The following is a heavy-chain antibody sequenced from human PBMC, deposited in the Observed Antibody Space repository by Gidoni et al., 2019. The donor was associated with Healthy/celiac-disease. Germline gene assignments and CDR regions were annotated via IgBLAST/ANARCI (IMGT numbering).Heavy chain of an antibody. CDR3: ATSTRPAFDY. CDR1: GFTFSSYA. J-gene: IGHJ4*02. V-gene: IGHV3-23*01. Sequence: EVQLLESGGGLVQPGGSLRLSCAASGFTFSSYAMSWVRQAPGKGLEWVSAISGSGGSKYYADSVKGRFTISRDNPKNTLYLQMNSLRAEDTAVYYCATSTRPAFDYWGQGTLVTVSS. CDR2: ISGSGGSK.